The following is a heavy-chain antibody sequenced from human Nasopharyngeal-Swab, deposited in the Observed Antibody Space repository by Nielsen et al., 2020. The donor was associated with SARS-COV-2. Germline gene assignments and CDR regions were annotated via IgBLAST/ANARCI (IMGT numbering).Heavy chain of an antibody. CDR3: ARDYPGIGWFDP. CDR1: GGSISSSSYY. V-gene: IGHV4-39*02. Sequence: SETLSLTCTVSGGSISSSSYYWGWIRQPPGKGLEWIGSIYYSGSTYYNPSLKSRVTISVDTSKNQFSLKLSSVTAADTAVYYCARDYPGIGWFDPWGQGTLVTVSS. CDR2: IYYSGST. J-gene: IGHJ5*02. D-gene: IGHD3-10*01.